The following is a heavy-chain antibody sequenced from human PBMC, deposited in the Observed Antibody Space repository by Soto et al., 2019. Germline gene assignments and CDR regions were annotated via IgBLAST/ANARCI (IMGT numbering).Heavy chain of an antibody. D-gene: IGHD3-3*01. CDR1: GGSISSYY. V-gene: IGHV4-59*01. CDR2: IYYSGST. CDR3: ARDNKPSYYDFWSGYRANWFDP. J-gene: IGHJ5*02. Sequence: NPSETLSLTCTVSGGSISSYYWSWIRQPPGKGLEWIGYIYYSGSTNYNPSLKSRVTISVDTSKNQFSLKLSSVTAADTAVYYCARDNKPSYYDFWSGYRANWFDPWGQGTLVTVSS.